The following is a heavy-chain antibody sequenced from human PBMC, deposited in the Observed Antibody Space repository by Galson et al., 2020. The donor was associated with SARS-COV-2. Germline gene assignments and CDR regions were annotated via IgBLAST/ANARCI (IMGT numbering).Heavy chain of an antibody. D-gene: IGHD3-22*01. J-gene: IGHJ4*02. CDR3: TRHSSGDY. V-gene: IGHV3-74*01. CDR1: GFFFSDYW. CDR2: INSYGNST. Sequence: GGSLRLSCAASGFFFSDYWMHWVRQAPGKGLVWVSRINSYGNSTNYADSVRGRFTVSRDNAKNVLYLQMNSLRAEDTAVYYCTRHSSGDYWGQGTLVTVSP.